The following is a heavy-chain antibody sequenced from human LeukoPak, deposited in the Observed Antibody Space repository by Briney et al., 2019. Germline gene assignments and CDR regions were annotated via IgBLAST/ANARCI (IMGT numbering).Heavy chain of an antibody. CDR1: GGSISSSSYY. CDR3: ARREDVAVPY. V-gene: IGHV4-39*01. D-gene: IGHD6-19*01. CDR2: IYYSGST. Sequence: SETLSLTCTVSGGSISSSSYYWGWIRQPPGKGLEWIGSIYYSGSTYYNPSLKSRVTISVDTSKDQFSLKLSSVTAADTAVYYCARREDVAVPYWGQGTLVTVSS. J-gene: IGHJ4*02.